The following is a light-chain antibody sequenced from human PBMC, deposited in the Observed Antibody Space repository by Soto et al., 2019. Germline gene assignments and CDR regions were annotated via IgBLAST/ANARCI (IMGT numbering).Light chain of an antibody. CDR1: SSDVGGYNY. Sequence: QSALTQPPSASGSPGQSVTISCTGTSSDVGGYNYVSWYQQHPGKAPKLMIYXVSXXXSXVPDRFXXSXSXNXXSXTVXGXXXXXXXXXYCXSYAGSNTLYVFGTGTKVTVL. CDR2: XVS. CDR3: XSYAGSNTLYV. J-gene: IGLJ1*01. V-gene: IGLV2-8*01.